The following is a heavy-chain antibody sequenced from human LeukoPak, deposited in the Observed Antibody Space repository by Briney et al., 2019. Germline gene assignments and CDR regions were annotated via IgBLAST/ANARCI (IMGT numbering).Heavy chain of an antibody. D-gene: IGHD2-15*01. J-gene: IGHJ5*02. V-gene: IGHV1-18*01. CDR3: ARRYCSGGSCYVGANWFDP. CDR1: GYTFTCYG. CDR2: ISAYNGNT. Sequence: GASVKVSCKASGYTFTCYGISWVRQAPGQGLEWMGWISAYNGNTNYAQKLQGRVTMTTDTSTSTAYMELRSLRSDDTAVYYCARRYCSGGSCYVGANWFDPWGQGTLVTVSS.